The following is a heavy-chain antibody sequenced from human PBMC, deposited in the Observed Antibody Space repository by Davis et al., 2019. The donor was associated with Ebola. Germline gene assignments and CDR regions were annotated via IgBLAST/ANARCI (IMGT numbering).Heavy chain of an antibody. J-gene: IGHJ4*02. D-gene: IGHD6-19*01. V-gene: IGHV1-18*01. Sequence: AASVKVSCKASGYTFTSYGISWVRQAPGQGLEWMGWISAYNGNTNYAQKLQGRVTITTDTSASTVYLDLTSLRSDDTAVFYCARASFGYNSGWYADYWGQGTLVTVSS. CDR1: GYTFTSYG. CDR2: ISAYNGNT. CDR3: ARASFGYNSGWYADY.